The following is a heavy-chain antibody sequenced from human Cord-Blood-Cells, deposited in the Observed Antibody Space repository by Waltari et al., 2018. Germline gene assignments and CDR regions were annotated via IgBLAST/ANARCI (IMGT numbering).Heavy chain of an antibody. CDR1: GFTFSSYA. CDR3: AKDRNCSGGSCPFDY. V-gene: IGHV3-23*01. Sequence: EVQLLESGGGLVQPGGSLRLSCAASGFTFSSYAMSWVRPAPGKGLEWVSAISGSGGSTYYADSVKGRFTISRDNSKNTLYLQMNSLRVEDTAVYYCAKDRNCSGGSCPFDYWGQGTLVTVSS. CDR2: ISGSGGST. J-gene: IGHJ4*02. D-gene: IGHD2-15*01.